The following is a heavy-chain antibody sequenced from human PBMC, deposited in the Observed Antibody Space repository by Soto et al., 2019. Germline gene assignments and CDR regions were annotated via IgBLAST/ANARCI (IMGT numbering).Heavy chain of an antibody. D-gene: IGHD2-2*01. Sequence: QVQLVQSGTEVKKPGSSVKVSCKASGGTLSNNAISWVRQAPGQGLEWMGGIIPLSATTNYAQNFQGRVTTTAERSTSTASMELTSLPSADTAVDYCARGSDDRGIVVVPAANPWYYGMDVWGQGTTVTVSS. J-gene: IGHJ6*02. CDR2: IIPLSATT. CDR1: GGTLSNNA. CDR3: ARGSDDRGIVVVPAANPWYYGMDV. V-gene: IGHV1-69*01.